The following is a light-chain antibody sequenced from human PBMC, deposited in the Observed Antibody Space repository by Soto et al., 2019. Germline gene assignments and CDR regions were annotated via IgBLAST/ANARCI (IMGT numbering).Light chain of an antibody. CDR2: EVS. Sequence: QSVLTQPASVSGSPGQSITISCTGTSSDVGGYNFVSWYQQHPGKAPKLMIYEVSNRPSGVSNRFSGSKSGNTASLTISGLQAEDEADYYCSSHTSHSTVLFGGGTKLTVL. CDR1: SSDVGGYNF. V-gene: IGLV2-14*01. J-gene: IGLJ2*01. CDR3: SSHTSHSTVL.